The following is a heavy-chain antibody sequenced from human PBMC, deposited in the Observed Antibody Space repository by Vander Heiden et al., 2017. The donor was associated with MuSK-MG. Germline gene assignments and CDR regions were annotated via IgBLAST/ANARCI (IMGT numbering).Heavy chain of an antibody. CDR2: ISGSGGST. J-gene: IGHJ4*01. D-gene: IGHD5-18*01. Sequence: EVQLLESGGGLVQPGGSLRLSCAASGFTFSSYAMSWVRQAPGKGLEWVSAISGSGGSTYYADSVKGRFTISRDNSKNTLYLQMNSLRAEDTAVYYCAKDPWIQLWLLGPVWDYWGHGTLVTVSS. CDR1: GFTFSSYA. V-gene: IGHV3-23*01. CDR3: AKDPWIQLWLLGPVWDY.